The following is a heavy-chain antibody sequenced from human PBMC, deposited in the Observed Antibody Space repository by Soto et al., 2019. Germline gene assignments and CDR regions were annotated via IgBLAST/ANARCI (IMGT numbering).Heavy chain of an antibody. CDR3: AKDEQEYQLLIMGGPQGWEYNWFDP. J-gene: IGHJ5*02. CDR2: ISGSGGST. CDR1: GFTFSSYA. D-gene: IGHD2-2*01. V-gene: IGHV3-23*01. Sequence: GGSLRLSCAASGFTFSSYAMSWVRQAPGKGLEWVSAISGSGGSTYYADSVKGRFTISRDNSKNTLYLQMNSLRAEDTAVYYCAKDEQEYQLLIMGGPQGWEYNWFDPWGQGTLVTVSS.